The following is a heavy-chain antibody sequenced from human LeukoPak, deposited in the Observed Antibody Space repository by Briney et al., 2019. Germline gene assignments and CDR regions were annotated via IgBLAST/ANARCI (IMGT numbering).Heavy chain of an antibody. D-gene: IGHD5-12*01. CDR2: IKSKTDGGTT. V-gene: IGHV3-15*01. Sequence: GGSLRLSCAASGFTFSNAWMSWVRQAPGKGLEWVGRIKSKTDGGTTDYAAPVKGRFTISRDDSKNTLYLQMNSLKTEDTAVYYCAKDTVGLRRYSGLFDYWGQGTLVTVSS. CDR1: GFTFSNAW. CDR3: AKDTVGLRRYSGLFDY. J-gene: IGHJ4*02.